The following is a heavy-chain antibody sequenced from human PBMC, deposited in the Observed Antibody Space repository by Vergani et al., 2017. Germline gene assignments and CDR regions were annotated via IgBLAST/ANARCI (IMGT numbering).Heavy chain of an antibody. CDR1: GYTFTSYG. V-gene: IGHV1-18*04. D-gene: IGHD6-13*01. J-gene: IGHJ4*02. CDR2: ISAYNGNT. CDR3: ARARGRTFRYSSSWDLDY. Sequence: QVQLVQSGAEVKKPGASVKVSCKASGYTFTSYGISWVRQAPGQGLEWMGWISAYNGNTNYAQKLQGRVTMTTDTSTSTAYMELSSLRSEDTAVYYCARARGRTFRYSSSWDLDYWGQGTLVTVSS.